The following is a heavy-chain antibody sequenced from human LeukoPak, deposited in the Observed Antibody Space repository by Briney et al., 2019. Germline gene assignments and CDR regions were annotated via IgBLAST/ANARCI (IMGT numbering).Heavy chain of an antibody. D-gene: IGHD5-12*01. V-gene: IGHV4-4*07. CDR1: GGSINNYY. CDR2: VYASGSF. Sequence: MPSETLSLTCTVSGGSINNYYWNWIRQPAGKGLDWIGRVYASGSFRYNPSLKSRATMSVDTSKDQVSLTVTSTTAADTAIYFCARDQSGSGGYKNDAFDIWGHGTMVTVSS. CDR3: ARDQSGSGGYKNDAFDI. J-gene: IGHJ3*02.